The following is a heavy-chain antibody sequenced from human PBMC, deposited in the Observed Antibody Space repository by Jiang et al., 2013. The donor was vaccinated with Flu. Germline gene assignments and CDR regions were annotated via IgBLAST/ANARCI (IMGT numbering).Heavy chain of an antibody. Sequence: GPGLVKPSETLSLKCSVSGGSIIRGYYWSWIRQTPGKGLEWIGFINYSGTTKYNPSFESRVTISVDTSNDQFSLTLQSVTAADTAVYYCTRHVYDYGGFYSGHWGQGNPGHRLL. V-gene: IGHV4-59*08. CDR2: INYSGTT. CDR1: GGSIIRGYY. CDR3: TRHVYDYGGFYSGH. J-gene: IGHJ4*02. D-gene: IGHD4/OR15-4a*01.